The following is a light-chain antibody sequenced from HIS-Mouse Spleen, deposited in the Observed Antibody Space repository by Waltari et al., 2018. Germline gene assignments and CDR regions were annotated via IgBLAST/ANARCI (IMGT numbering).Light chain of an antibody. Sequence: DIQLTQSPSFLSASVGDRVTITCRASQGISSYLAWYQQKPGNAPKPLIYAASTLQSGVPSRVSGSGSGTEFTLTISSLQPEDFATYYCQQLNSYPLTFGGGTKVEIK. J-gene: IGKJ4*01. CDR2: AAS. CDR1: QGISSY. V-gene: IGKV1-9*01. CDR3: QQLNSYPLT.